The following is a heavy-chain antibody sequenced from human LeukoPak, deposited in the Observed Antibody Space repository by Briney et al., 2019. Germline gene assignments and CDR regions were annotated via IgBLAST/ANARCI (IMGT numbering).Heavy chain of an antibody. Sequence: GGSLRLSCAASGFTFSSYSMNWVRQAPGKGLEWVSYISSSSSTIYYADSVKGRFTISRDNAKNSLYLQMNSLRAEDTAVYYCARAQYYYDSSVGYWGQGTLVTVSS. CDR1: GFTFSSYS. CDR2: ISSSSSTI. J-gene: IGHJ4*02. V-gene: IGHV3-48*01. CDR3: ARAQYYYDSSVGY. D-gene: IGHD3-22*01.